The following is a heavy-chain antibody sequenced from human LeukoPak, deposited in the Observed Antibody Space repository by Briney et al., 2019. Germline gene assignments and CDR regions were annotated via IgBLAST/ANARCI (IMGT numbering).Heavy chain of an antibody. V-gene: IGHV3-30*01. CDR3: ARGGGSYYDNWFDP. Sequence: GRSLRLSCAASGFTFSSYAMHWVRQAPGKRLEWVAVISYDGSNKYYADSVNGRFTISRDNSKNTLYLQMDSLRAEDTAVYYCARGGGSYYDNWFDPWGQGTLVTVSS. J-gene: IGHJ5*02. CDR2: ISYDGSNK. D-gene: IGHD1-26*01. CDR1: GFTFSSYA.